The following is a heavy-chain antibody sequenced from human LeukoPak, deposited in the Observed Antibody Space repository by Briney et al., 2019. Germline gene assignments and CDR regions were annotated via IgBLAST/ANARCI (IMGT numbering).Heavy chain of an antibody. CDR2: ISGYNGST. CDR3: ARINWLDP. CDR1: GFAFSGLS. Sequence: GGSLRLSCAASGFAFSGLSMNWVRQAPGKGLEWISFISGYNGSTYYADSVKGRFTISRDNAKKSLYLQMNSLRAEDTAVYYCARINWLDPWGQGTLVTVSS. V-gene: IGHV3-48*04. J-gene: IGHJ5*02.